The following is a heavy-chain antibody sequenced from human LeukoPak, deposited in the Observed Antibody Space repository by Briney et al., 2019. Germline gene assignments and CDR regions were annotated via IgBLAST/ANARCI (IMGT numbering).Heavy chain of an antibody. Sequence: PSETLSLTCTISGGSISSYYWSWIRQPPGKGLEWIGYIYYSGSTNYNPSLKNRVTISVDTSKNQFSLKLSSVTAADTAVYYCARGYYFDYWGQGTQFDYWGQGTLVTVSS. D-gene: IGHD2/OR15-2a*01. V-gene: IGHV4-59*01. CDR2: IYYSGST. CDR1: GGSISSYY. J-gene: IGHJ4*02. CDR3: ARGYYFDYWGQGTQFDY.